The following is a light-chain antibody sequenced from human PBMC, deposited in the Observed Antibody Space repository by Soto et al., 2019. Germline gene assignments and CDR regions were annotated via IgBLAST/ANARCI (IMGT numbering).Light chain of an antibody. CDR3: SAYTGNNTTSV. Sequence: QSALTEPASVSGSPGQSITISCTGTSSDIGDYNFVSWYQQYPGKAPKLMIYEVSNRPSGVSNRFSASKSGNTASLTISGLQAEDEAAYYCSAYTGNNTTSVFGNATKVTV. CDR2: EVS. J-gene: IGLJ1*01. V-gene: IGLV2-14*01. CDR1: SSDIGDYNF.